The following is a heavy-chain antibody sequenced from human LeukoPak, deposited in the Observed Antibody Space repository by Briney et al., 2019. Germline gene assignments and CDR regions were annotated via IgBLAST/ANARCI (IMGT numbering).Heavy chain of an antibody. J-gene: IGHJ6*02. CDR1: GYTFTSYG. CDR2: ISAYNGYT. V-gene: IGHV1-18*01. Sequence: ASVKVSCKASGYTFTSYGISWVRQAPGQGLEWMGWISAYNGYTHYAQRLQGRVTMTTDTSTSTAYMELKSLGSDDTAVYYCARDSLTTVIDFYYYGMDVWGQGTTVTASS. D-gene: IGHD4-17*01. CDR3: ARDSLTTVIDFYYYGMDV.